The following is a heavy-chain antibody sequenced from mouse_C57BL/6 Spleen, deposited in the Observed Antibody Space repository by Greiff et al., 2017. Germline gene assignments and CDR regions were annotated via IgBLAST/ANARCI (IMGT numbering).Heavy chain of an antibody. CDR2: IYPRDGST. J-gene: IGHJ4*01. CDR3: AREGGIYYDYDEGGSMDY. CDR1: GYTFTSYD. D-gene: IGHD2-4*01. Sequence: VQLQQSGPELVKPGASVKLSCKASGYTFTSYDINWVKQRPGQGLEWIGWIYPRDGSTKYNEKFKGKATLTVDTSSSTAYMELHSLTSEDSAVYFCAREGGIYYDYDEGGSMDYWGQGTSVTVSS. V-gene: IGHV1-85*01.